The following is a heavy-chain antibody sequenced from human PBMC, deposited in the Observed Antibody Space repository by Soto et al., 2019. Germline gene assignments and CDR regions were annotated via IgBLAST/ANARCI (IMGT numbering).Heavy chain of an antibody. D-gene: IGHD6-13*01. CDR3: AIASIHSSSRYFWSAP. V-gene: IGHV1-69*01. CDR2: VIPMFGTT. J-gene: IGHJ5*01. Sequence: QVQLVQSGAEVRKPGSSVKVSCMASGGTFSRYAINWVLQAPGQGREWRGGVIPMFGTTNYAQKFKGRVTITTDESKTTVNMQLNTMRSEDAAVYYFAIASIHSSSRYFWSAPWGQGTLVTVSS. CDR1: GGTFSRYA.